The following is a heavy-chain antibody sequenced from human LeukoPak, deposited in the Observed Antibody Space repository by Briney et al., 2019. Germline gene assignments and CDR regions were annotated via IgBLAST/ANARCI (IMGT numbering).Heavy chain of an antibody. V-gene: IGHV4-59*08. Sequence: PAETLSLTCTVSGVSISSYYWSWIRQPPGKGLEWIGYIYYSGSTNYNPSLKSRVTISVDTSKNQFSLKLSSVTAADTAVYYCARNDCSGGTCYSSYWGQATLVTVSS. CDR2: IYYSGST. CDR3: ARNDCSGGTCYSSY. J-gene: IGHJ4*02. CDR1: GVSISSYY. D-gene: IGHD2-15*01.